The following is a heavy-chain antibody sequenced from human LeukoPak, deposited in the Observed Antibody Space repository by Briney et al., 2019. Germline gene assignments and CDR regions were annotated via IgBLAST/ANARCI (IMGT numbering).Heavy chain of an antibody. CDR1: GGSISSGGYS. Sequence: PSETLSLTCAVSGGSISSGGYSWSWIRQPPGRGLEWIGYIYHSGSTYYNPSLKSRVTISVDRSKNQFSLKLSSVTAADTAVYYCARADITEDYWGQGTLVTVSS. CDR3: ARADITEDY. CDR2: IYHSGST. D-gene: IGHD3-10*01. J-gene: IGHJ4*02. V-gene: IGHV4-30-2*01.